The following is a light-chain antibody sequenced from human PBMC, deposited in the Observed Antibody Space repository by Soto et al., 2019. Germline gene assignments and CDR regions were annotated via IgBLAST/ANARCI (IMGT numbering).Light chain of an antibody. V-gene: IGKV3-15*01. CDR2: DAS. J-gene: IGKJ1*01. CDR3: QQSNNWTKT. CDR1: QSVGSN. Sequence: EIVMTQSPDTLSVSPGEKTTLSCRPGQSVGSNLAWYQQKPGQAPRLLISDASTRAAGLPARFSGSGSGTEFTLTISSLQSEDFAVYYCQQSNNWTKTFGQGTRWIS.